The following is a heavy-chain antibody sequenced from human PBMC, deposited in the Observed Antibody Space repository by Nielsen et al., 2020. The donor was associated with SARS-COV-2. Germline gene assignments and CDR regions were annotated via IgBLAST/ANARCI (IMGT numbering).Heavy chain of an antibody. CDR3: ARDLVYYYGSGSYPDNWFDP. V-gene: IGHV1-3*01. CDR2: INAGNGNT. Sequence: WVRQAPGQRLEWMGWINAGNGNTKYSQKFQGRVTITRDTSASTAYMELSSLRSEDTAVYYCARDLVYYYGSGSYPDNWFDPWGQGTLVTVSS. D-gene: IGHD3-10*01. J-gene: IGHJ5*02.